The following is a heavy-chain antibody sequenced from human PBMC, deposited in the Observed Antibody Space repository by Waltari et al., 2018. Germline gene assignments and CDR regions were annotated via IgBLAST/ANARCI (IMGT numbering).Heavy chain of an antibody. D-gene: IGHD3-9*01. J-gene: IGHJ4*02. CDR2: TNPSSGGT. Sequence: QVQLVQSGAEVKKPGASVKVSCKASGYTFTGYYMHWVRQAPGQGLEWMGRTNPSSGGTNYAQKFQGRVTMTRDTSISTAYMELSRLRSDDTAVYYCARSGYDILTGYPSDMDYWGQGTLVTVSS. V-gene: IGHV1-2*06. CDR1: GYTFTGYY. CDR3: ARSGYDILTGYPSDMDY.